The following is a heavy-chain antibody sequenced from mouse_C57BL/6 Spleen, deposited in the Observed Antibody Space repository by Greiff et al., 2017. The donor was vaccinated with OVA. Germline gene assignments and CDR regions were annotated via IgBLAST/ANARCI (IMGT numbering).Heavy chain of an antibody. D-gene: IGHD2-10*02. CDR1: GYTFTSYW. J-gene: IGHJ3*01. CDR3: VCGYGNHDGFAY. CDR2: IYPGSGST. V-gene: IGHV1-55*01. Sequence: QVQLQQPGAELVKPGASVKMSCKASGYTFTSYWITWVKQRPGQGLEWIGDIYPGSGSTNYNEKFKSKATLTVDTSSSTAYMQLSSLTSEDSAVYYCVCGYGNHDGFAYWGQGTLVTVSA.